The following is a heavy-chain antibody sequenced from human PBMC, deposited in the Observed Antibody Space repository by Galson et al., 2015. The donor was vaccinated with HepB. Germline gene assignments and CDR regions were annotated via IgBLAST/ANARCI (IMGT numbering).Heavy chain of an antibody. J-gene: IGHJ4*02. D-gene: IGHD2-15*01. CDR1: GYTFTSYG. Sequence: SVKVSCKASGYTFTSYGISWVRQAPGQGLEWMGWISANNGNTNYAQKLQGRVTMTTDTSTSTAYMELRSLRSDDTAVYYCARVKGASIVVVVTANGALFFDYWGQGTLVTVSS. CDR3: ARVKGASIVVVVTANGALFFDY. CDR2: ISANNGNT. V-gene: IGHV1-18*01.